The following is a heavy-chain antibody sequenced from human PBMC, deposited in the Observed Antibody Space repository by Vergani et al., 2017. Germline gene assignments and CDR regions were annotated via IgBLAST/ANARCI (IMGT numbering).Heavy chain of an antibody. Sequence: QVQLVQSGAEVKKPGASVKVSCKASGYTFTSYGISWVRQAPGQGLEWMGWISAYNGNTNYAQKLQGRVTMTTDTSTSTAYMGLRSLRSDDTAVYYCARDGETYYDFWSGYSVRGDRFDYWGQGTLVTVSS. D-gene: IGHD3-3*01. J-gene: IGHJ4*02. V-gene: IGHV1-18*01. CDR2: ISAYNGNT. CDR3: ARDGETYYDFWSGYSVRGDRFDY. CDR1: GYTFTSYG.